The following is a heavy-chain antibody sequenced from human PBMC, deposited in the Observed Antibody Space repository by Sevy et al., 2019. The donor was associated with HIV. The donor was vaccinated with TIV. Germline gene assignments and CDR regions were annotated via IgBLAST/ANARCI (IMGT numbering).Heavy chain of an antibody. CDR1: GFSVSRNH. D-gene: IGHD6-19*01. CDR3: ARRLSSDWYFDL. CDR2: IYSEGTT. V-gene: IGHV3-53*01. Sequence: GGSLRLSCAASGFSVSRNHINWVRQAPGKGQEWISVIYSEGTTQYADSVKGRFTISRDTSNNTAYLQVSSLRADDTAVYYCARRLSSDWYFDLWGQGTLVTVSS. J-gene: IGHJ4*02.